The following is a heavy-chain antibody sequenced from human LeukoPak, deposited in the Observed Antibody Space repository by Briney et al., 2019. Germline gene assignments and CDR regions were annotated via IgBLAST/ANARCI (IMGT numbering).Heavy chain of an antibody. J-gene: IGHJ5*02. Sequence: GGSLRLSCAGSGFIFGSYAMSWVRQAPGKGLEWVSVISGNGATTYYADSVRGRFTLSRDNSTNTLYLQMNSLRAEDTAVYYCAKEGFGEFEPNWFDPWGQGTLVTVSS. CDR1: GFIFGSYA. CDR2: ISGNGATT. CDR3: AKEGFGEFEPNWFDP. V-gene: IGHV3-23*01. D-gene: IGHD3-10*01.